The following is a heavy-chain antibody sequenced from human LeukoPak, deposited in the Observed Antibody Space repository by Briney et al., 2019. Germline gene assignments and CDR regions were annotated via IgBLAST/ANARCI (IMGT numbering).Heavy chain of an antibody. V-gene: IGHV3-30*18. CDR3: AKNGEQWLVEQFFDY. Sequence: GGSLRLSCAASGFTFSNYGMHWVRQAPGKGLEWVAIISYDGTNKYYADSVKGRSTISRDNSKNTLYLQMNSLRADDTAVYYCAKNGEQWLVEQFFDYWGQGTLVTVSS. CDR2: ISYDGTNK. J-gene: IGHJ4*02. CDR1: GFTFSNYG. D-gene: IGHD6-19*01.